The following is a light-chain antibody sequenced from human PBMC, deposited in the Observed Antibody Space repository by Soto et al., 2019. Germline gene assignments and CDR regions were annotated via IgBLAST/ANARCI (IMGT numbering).Light chain of an antibody. J-gene: IGLJ1*01. Sequence: QSALTQPPSASGSPGQSVTISCTGTTRDIGGYNYVSWYQQYPGKAPKLLIYDVSRRPSGVPDRFSGSKSGNTASLTVSGLQAEDEADYYCNSYGGSDNFVFGTGTKVTVL. CDR3: NSYGGSDNFV. CDR1: TRDIGGYNY. CDR2: DVS. V-gene: IGLV2-8*01.